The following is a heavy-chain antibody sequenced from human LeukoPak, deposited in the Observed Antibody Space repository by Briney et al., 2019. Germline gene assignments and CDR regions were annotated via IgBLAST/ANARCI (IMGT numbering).Heavy chain of an antibody. V-gene: IGHV4-39*01. Sequence: SETLSLTCTVSGGSISSSSYYWGWIRQPPGKGLEWIGSIYYSGSTYYNPSLKSRVTISVDTSKNQFSLKLSSVTAADTAVYYCARLDYGDYERIDAFDIWGQGTMATVSS. J-gene: IGHJ3*02. CDR3: ARLDYGDYERIDAFDI. CDR1: GGSISSSSYY. D-gene: IGHD4-17*01. CDR2: IYYSGST.